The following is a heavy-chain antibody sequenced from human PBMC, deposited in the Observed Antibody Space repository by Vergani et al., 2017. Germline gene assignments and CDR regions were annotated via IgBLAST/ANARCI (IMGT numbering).Heavy chain of an antibody. CDR2: INPNSGGT. D-gene: IGHD1-1*01. Sequence: QVQLVQSGAEVKKPGASVKVSCKASGYTFTGYYMHWVRQAPGQGLEWMGWINPNSGGTNYAQKFQGRVTMTRDTSISTAYMELSRLRSEDTAVYYCARGWELERGMGDDYYYDYGMDVWGQGTTVTVSS. CDR1: GYTFTGYY. V-gene: IGHV1-2*02. CDR3: ARGWELERGMGDDYYYDYGMDV. J-gene: IGHJ6*02.